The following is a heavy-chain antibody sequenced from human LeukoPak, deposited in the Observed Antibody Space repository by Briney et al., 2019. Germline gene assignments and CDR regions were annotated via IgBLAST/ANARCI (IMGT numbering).Heavy chain of an antibody. CDR2: IRYDGSNK. CDR1: GFTFSSYG. CDR3: ASIRREAAGKNLDAFDI. V-gene: IGHV3-30*02. D-gene: IGHD3-3*02. J-gene: IGHJ3*02. Sequence: GGSLRLSXAASGFTFSSYGMHWVCQAPGKGLEWVAFIRYDGSNKYYADSVKGRFTISRDNSKNTLYLQMNSLRAEDTAVYYCASIRREAAGKNLDAFDIWGQGTMVTVSS.